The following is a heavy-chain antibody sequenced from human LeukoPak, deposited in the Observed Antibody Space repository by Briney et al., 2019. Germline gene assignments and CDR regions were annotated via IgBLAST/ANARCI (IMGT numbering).Heavy chain of an antibody. J-gene: IGHJ5*02. CDR3: ARLRDSSSWYSPRGHNWFDP. V-gene: IGHV4-39*07. CDR2: IYYSGST. D-gene: IGHD6-13*01. CDR1: GGSISSSSYY. Sequence: SETLSLTCTVSGGSISSSSYYWGWIRQPPGKGLEWIGSIYYSGSTYYNPSLKSRVTISVDMSKNQFSLKLSSVTAADTAVYYCARLRDSSSWYSPRGHNWFDPWGQGTLVTVSS.